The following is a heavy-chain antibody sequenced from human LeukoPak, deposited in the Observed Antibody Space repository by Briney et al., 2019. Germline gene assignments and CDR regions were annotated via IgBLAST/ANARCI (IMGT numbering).Heavy chain of an antibody. Sequence: GGSLRLSCAASGFTFSDYYMTWIRQAPGKGLEWLSYISGSGGYTNYADSVKGRFTTSRDNAKNSLYLQMNSLRAEDTAVYYCARVGSIAAAGTPDYWGQGTLVTVSS. D-gene: IGHD6-13*01. CDR3: ARVGSIAAAGTPDY. J-gene: IGHJ4*02. CDR2: ISGSGGYT. V-gene: IGHV3-11*06. CDR1: GFTFSDYY.